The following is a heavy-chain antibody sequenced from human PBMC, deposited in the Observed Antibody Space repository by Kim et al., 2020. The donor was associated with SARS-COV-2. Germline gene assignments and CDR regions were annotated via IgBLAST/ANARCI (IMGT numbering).Heavy chain of an antibody. D-gene: IGHD2-15*01. Sequence: GGSLRLSCAASRFTFSNHWMNWVRQAPGKGLVWVSHIKSDGITTSYADSVKGRFTISRDNAKNTLYLQMNSLTAEDTAVYYCATGGAGGQPYSWGQGILVIVSS. CDR2: IKSDGITT. CDR3: ATGGAGGQPYS. CDR1: RFTFSNHW. J-gene: IGHJ4*02. V-gene: IGHV3-74*01.